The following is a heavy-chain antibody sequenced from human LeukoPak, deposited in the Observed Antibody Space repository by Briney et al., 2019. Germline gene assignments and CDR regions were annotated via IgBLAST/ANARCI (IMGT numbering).Heavy chain of an antibody. D-gene: IGHD6-19*01. Sequence: ASVKVSCKASGYTFNNYGITWVRQAPVQGLEWMGWINIYNGNADYAQKFQGRVTMTTETSTSTAYMELRSLRSDDTAVYYCARRAGYSSGLDLWGQGALVTVSS. CDR2: INIYNGNA. J-gene: IGHJ5*02. CDR1: GYTFNNYG. CDR3: ARRAGYSSGLDL. V-gene: IGHV1-18*01.